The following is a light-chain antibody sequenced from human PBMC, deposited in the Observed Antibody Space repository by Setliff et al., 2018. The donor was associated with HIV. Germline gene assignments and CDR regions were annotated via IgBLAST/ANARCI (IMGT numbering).Light chain of an antibody. CDR3: QVWDSSSDQAYV. V-gene: IGLV3-21*04. CDR2: YDS. Sequence: SYELTQPPSVSVAPGKTARITCGGNNIGSKSVHWYQQKPGQAPVLVIYYDSDRPSGIPERFSSSNSGNTATLTISRVEAGDEADYYCQVWDSSSDQAYVFGTGTKVTVL. J-gene: IGLJ1*01. CDR1: NIGSKS.